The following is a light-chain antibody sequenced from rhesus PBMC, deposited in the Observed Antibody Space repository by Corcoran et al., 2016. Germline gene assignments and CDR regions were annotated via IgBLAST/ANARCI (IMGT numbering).Light chain of an antibody. CDR3: QQYIRGPLT. CDR1: LRVMNW. CDR2: RAS. J-gene: IGKJ4*01. Sequence: DIQMTQSPSSLSASVGDTVTISCRASLRVMNWLAWYQQKPGKAPKLLILRASQLQSGVPSRLSGGGSGTDFTLTSSSLQSENFATCFCQQYIRGPLTFGGGTKV. V-gene: IGKV1-22*01.